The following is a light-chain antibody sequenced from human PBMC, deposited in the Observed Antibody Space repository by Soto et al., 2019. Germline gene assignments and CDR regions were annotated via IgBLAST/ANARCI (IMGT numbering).Light chain of an antibody. CDR1: QIVGTSY. J-gene: IGKJ3*01. CDR3: QWGT. CDR2: GTS. Sequence: EIVLTQSPATLSLSPGQTAILSCRASQIVGTSYLDWYQQKPGQAPRLLISGTSMRATGIPDSFSGSGSGPDFTLTINSLEPADFAVYYCQWGTFGPWTNVEIK. V-gene: IGKV3-20*01.